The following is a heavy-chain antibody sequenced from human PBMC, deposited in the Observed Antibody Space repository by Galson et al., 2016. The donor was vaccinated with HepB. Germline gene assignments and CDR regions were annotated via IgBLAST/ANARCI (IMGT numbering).Heavy chain of an antibody. CDR1: GTSVSSGDYY. J-gene: IGHJ5*02. CDR2: ISDSGST. D-gene: IGHD2-8*01. V-gene: IGHV4-31*03. CDR3: ARYDESVKNWPLRSPNWIGP. Sequence: TLSLTCTVSGTSVSSGDYYWTWIRQRPGEGLEWIGYISDSGSTYYNPSLKSRLTISVDTSRNQFSLDLNTVTPADTAVYFCARYDESVKNWPLRSPNWIGPWGQGTLVTVSS.